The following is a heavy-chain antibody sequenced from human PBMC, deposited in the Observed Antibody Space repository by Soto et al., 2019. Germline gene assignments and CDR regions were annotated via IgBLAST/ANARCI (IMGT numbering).Heavy chain of an antibody. CDR1: GFTFSSYG. D-gene: IGHD1-26*01. CDR2: ISYDGSNK. J-gene: IGHJ4*02. V-gene: IGHV3-30*18. Sequence: QVQLVESGGGVVQPGRSLRLSCAASGFTFSSYGMHWVRQAPGKGLEWVAVISYDGSNKYYADSVKGRFTISRDNSKNTLYLQMNSLRAEDTAVYYCAKVATVGLGAPREYYFDYWGQGTLVTVSS. CDR3: AKVATVGLGAPREYYFDY.